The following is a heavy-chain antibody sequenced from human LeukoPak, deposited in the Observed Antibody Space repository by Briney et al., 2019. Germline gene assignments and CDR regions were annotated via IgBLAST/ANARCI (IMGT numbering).Heavy chain of an antibody. D-gene: IGHD3-22*01. V-gene: IGHV1-69*05. CDR2: IIPIFGTA. Sequence: SVKVSCKASGGTFSSYAISWVRQAPGQGLEWMGGIIPIFGTANYAQKLQGRVTMTTDTSTSTAYMELKSLRSEDTAVYYCARGPRYYYDSSGRGTTDYWGQGTLVTVSS. CDR3: ARGPRYYYDSSGRGTTDY. CDR1: GGTFSSYA. J-gene: IGHJ4*02.